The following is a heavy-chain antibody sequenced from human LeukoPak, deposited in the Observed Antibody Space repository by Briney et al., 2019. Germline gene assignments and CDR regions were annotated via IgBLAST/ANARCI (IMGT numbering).Heavy chain of an antibody. J-gene: IGHJ4*02. CDR2: ISAYNGNT. V-gene: IGHV1-18*01. D-gene: IGHD6-6*01. Sequence: ASVKVSCKASGYTFATNGFSWVRQAPGQGLEWMGWISAYNGNTNYAQKFQGRVTMTRNTSISTAYMELSSLRSDDTAVYYCARGVMAARRGDYFWGQGTLVTVSS. CDR1: GYTFATNG. CDR3: ARGVMAARRGDYF.